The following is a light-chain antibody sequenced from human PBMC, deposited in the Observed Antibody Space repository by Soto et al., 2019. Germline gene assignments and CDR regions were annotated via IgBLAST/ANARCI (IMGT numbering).Light chain of an antibody. CDR1: QSVRNNY. Sequence: EIVLTQSPDTLSLYTGERATLSCRASQSVRNNYLAWYQVRPGQAPRLLIYDASTKATAIPDRISGGGSGTDFTLTITGLEPEDLAVYYCQQYGSSPPFTFGQGTRLEIK. CDR2: DAS. J-gene: IGKJ5*01. V-gene: IGKV3-20*01. CDR3: QQYGSSPPFT.